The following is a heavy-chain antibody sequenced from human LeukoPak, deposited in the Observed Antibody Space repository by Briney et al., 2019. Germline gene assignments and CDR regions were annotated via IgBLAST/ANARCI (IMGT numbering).Heavy chain of an antibody. CDR3: ARMDDYTNYYFDY. V-gene: IGHV3-9*03. Sequence: GRSLRLSCAASGFTFDDYAMHWVRQAPGKGLEWVSGISWNSGSIGYADSVKGRFTISRDNAKNTVDLQMGSLRPEDMGVYYCARMDDYTNYYFDYWGQGTVVTVSS. J-gene: IGHJ4*02. CDR1: GFTFDDYA. CDR2: ISWNSGSI. D-gene: IGHD4-11*01.